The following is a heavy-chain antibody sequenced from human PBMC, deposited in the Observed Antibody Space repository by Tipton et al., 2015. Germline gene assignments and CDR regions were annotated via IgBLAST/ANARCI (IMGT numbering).Heavy chain of an antibody. Sequence: SLRLSCAASGFIFSNYDIHWVRQAPGKGLEWVAVISYGGSNYYYADSVKGRFTISIDTSKNTVYLQMNSLRDEDTAVYYCAKHPTSGRITMVRGINRYGMDVWSQGTTVTVSS. J-gene: IGHJ6*02. CDR2: ISYGGSNY. D-gene: IGHD3-10*01. V-gene: IGHV3-30*18. CDR3: AKHPTSGRITMVRGINRYGMDV. CDR1: GFIFSNYD.